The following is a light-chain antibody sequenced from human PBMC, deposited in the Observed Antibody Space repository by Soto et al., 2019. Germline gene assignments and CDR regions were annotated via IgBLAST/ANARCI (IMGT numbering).Light chain of an antibody. CDR3: AAWDDNLNAYV. V-gene: IGLV1-47*02. CDR2: LGD. CDR1: SSNIGSNS. Sequence: QSVLTQPPSASGTPGQRVTISCSGSSSNIGSNSVYWYHQLPGTAPKLLIYLGDQRASGVSDRFSGSKSGTSASLAINGLRSDDEADYYCAAWDDNLNAYVFGSGTKVTVL. J-gene: IGLJ1*01.